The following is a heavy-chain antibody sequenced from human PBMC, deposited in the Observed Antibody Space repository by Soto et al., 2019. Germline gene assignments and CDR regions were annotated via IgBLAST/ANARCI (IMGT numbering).Heavy chain of an antibody. CDR2: IYHSGST. V-gene: IGHV4-4*02. J-gene: IGHJ6*02. CDR1: GGSISTNNW. CDR3: ARSLSHYYGLDV. Sequence: QVQLQESGPGLVKPSGTLSLTCAVSGGSISTNNWWSWVRQPPGKGLEWIGEIYHSGSTNYNPSLQSRLTISVDTSKNQFSLKLSSVTAADTAVYYCARSLSHYYGLDVWGQGTTVTVSS.